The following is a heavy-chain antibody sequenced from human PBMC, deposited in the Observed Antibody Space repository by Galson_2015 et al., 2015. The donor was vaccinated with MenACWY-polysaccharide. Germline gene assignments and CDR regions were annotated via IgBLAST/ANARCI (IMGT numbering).Heavy chain of an antibody. V-gene: IGHV1-8*01. CDR2: MNPNSGNT. CDR1: GSTFTSYD. Sequence: SVKVSCKASGSTFTSYDINWVRQATGQGLEWMGWMNPNSGNTGYTQKYKGRVTMTRNTSISAAYMELSSLRSEDTAVYYCASAKAGTPDYYFDNWGQGTLVTVSS. CDR3: ASAKAGTPDYYFDN. J-gene: IGHJ4*02. D-gene: IGHD6-19*01.